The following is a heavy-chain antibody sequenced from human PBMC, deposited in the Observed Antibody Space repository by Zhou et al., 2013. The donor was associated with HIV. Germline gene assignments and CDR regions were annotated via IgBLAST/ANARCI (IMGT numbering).Heavy chain of an antibody. D-gene: IGHD3-22*01. CDR3: ARDSVLXAYMSNGYYHVGLYGMDV. V-gene: IGHV1-69*01. Sequence: QVQLVQSGAEVKKPGSSVKVSCKASGGSFSSYVISWVRQAPGQGLEWMGGITPMFDTAKYSQNFQGRVTISTDEATSTAYMELSSLRSEDTAVYYCARDSVLXAYMSNGYYHVGLYGMDVVGPRDHGHRLL. CDR2: ITPMFDTA. J-gene: IGHJ6*02. CDR1: GGSFSSYV.